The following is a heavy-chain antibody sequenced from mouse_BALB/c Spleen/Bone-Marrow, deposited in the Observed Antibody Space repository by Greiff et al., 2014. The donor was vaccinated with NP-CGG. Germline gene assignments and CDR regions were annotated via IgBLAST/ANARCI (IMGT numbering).Heavy chain of an antibody. CDR2: IDPYSGGT. Sequence: QLVESGPELVKPGASVKVSCKASGYAFTNYNMNWVKQSHGKSLEWIGYIDPYSGGTNYNQKFRGKATLTVDKSSSTAYMHXXXXXXXDSAVYYCSRGVLAYFDYWGQGTTLTVSS. CDR3: SRGVLAYFDY. CDR1: GYAFTNYN. J-gene: IGHJ2*01. V-gene: IGHV1S135*01. D-gene: IGHD2-14*01.